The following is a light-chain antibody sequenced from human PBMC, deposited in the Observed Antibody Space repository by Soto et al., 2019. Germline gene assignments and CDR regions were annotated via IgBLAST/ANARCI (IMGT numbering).Light chain of an antibody. CDR2: DAS. V-gene: IGKV1-33*01. J-gene: IGKJ3*01. Sequence: DIQMTQSPSSLSASVGDRVTITCQASQDISNYLNWYQQKPGKAPKLLIYDASNLETGVPSRFSESGSRTDFTFTISSLQPEDIPTYYCQQYDNLPPFTFGPGTKVDIK. CDR3: QQYDNLPPFT. CDR1: QDISNY.